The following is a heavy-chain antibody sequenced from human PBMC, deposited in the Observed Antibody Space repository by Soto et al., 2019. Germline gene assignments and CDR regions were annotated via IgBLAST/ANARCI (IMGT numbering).Heavy chain of an antibody. CDR3: AREPRTDELAFDR. Sequence: PGGSLRLSCAASGFTFSSHGMHWVRQAPGKGLDWVAVIWYDGSNIYYADSVKGRFTISRDNSKNTLYLQMNSLRVEDTAVYYCAREPRTDELAFDRWGQGTVVTVSS. D-gene: IGHD6-13*01. CDR2: IWYDGSNI. CDR1: GFTFSSHG. V-gene: IGHV3-33*01. J-gene: IGHJ4*02.